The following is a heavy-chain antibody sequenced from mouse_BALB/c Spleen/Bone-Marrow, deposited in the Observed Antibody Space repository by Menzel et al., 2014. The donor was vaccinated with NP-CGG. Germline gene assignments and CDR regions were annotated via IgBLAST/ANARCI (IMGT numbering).Heavy chain of an antibody. V-gene: IGHV1S81*02. CDR1: GYTFTGYW. CDR3: ARWLLQYFDV. CDR2: IIPSNGRT. J-gene: IGHJ1*01. D-gene: IGHD2-3*01. Sequence: VQLQQSGAELVKPGASVKLSCKASGYTFTGYWMHWVKQRPGQGLEWIGEIIPSNGRTNYSEKFKSKATLTVDKSSNTAYMQLSSLTSEDSAVYYCARWLLQYFDVWGAGTTVTVSS.